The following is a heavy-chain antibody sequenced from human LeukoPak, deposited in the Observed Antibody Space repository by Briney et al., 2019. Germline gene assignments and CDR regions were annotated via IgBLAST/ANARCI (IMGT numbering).Heavy chain of an antibody. CDR3: AKDAQRGFDYSNSLEY. V-gene: IGHV3-23*01. D-gene: IGHD4-11*01. CDR1: GFIFSSYA. CDR2: ISGSGGST. Sequence: QSGGSLRLSCAASGFIFSSYAMSWVRQAPGKGLEWVSTISGSGGSTYYADSVKGRFTISRDNSKNTVYLQMNSLRAEDTAVYYCAKDAQRGFDYSNSLEYRGQGTLVTVSS. J-gene: IGHJ4*02.